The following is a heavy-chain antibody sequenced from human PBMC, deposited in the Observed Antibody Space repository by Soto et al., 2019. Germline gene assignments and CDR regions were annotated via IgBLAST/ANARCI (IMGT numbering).Heavy chain of an antibody. CDR1: GGSINSSNW. D-gene: IGHD5-12*01. CDR3: ATAVALKWFDP. V-gene: IGHV4-4*02. J-gene: IGHJ5*02. CDR2: IFHSGST. Sequence: QVQLQQSGPGLVKPSGTLSLTCAVSGGSINSSNWWSWVRQPPGKGLEWIGEIFHSGSTNYNPSLKSRVTISVDKSINQYSLKLSSVTAADTAVYYCATAVALKWFDPWGQGTLVTVSS.